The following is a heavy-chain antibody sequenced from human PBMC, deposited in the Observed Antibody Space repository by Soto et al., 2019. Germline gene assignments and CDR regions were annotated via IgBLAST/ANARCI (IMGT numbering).Heavy chain of an antibody. V-gene: IGHV3-7*03. CDR3: ASVGYGGAFDI. CDR2: IKQDGSEK. D-gene: IGHD1-1*01. J-gene: IGHJ3*02. Sequence: GGSLRLSCAASGFTFSSYWMSWVRQAPGKGLEWVANIKQDGSEKYYVDSVKGRFTISRDNAKNSLYLQMNSLRAEDTAVYYCASVGYGGAFDIWGQGTMVTVSS. CDR1: GFTFSSYW.